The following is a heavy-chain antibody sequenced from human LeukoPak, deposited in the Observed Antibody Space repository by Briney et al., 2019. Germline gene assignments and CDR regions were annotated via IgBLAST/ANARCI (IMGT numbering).Heavy chain of an antibody. V-gene: IGHV1-46*01. J-gene: IGHJ6*03. CDR1: GYTFTSYY. D-gene: IGHD5-12*01. CDR3: ARATKLRSSYYYYYYMDV. CDR2: INPSGGST. Sequence: GASVKVSCKASGYTFTSYYMHWVRQAPGQGLEWMGIINPSGGSTSYAQKFQGRVTMTRDMSTSTVYMELSSLRSEDTAVYYCARATKLRSSYYYYYYMDVWGKGTTVTVSS.